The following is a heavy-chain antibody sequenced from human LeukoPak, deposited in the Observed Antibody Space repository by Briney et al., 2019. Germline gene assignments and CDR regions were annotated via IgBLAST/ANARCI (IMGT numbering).Heavy chain of an antibody. J-gene: IGHJ3*02. V-gene: IGHV3-21*01. Sequence: KPGGSPRLSCAASGFTFSSYSMNWVRQAPGKGLEWVSSISSSSSYIYYADSVKGRFTISRDNGKNSLYLEMNSLRAEDTAVYHCARVDFGTSSGWYPHDAFDIWGQGTMVTVSS. CDR1: GFTFSSYS. CDR3: ARVDFGTSSGWYPHDAFDI. D-gene: IGHD6-19*01. CDR2: ISSSSSYI.